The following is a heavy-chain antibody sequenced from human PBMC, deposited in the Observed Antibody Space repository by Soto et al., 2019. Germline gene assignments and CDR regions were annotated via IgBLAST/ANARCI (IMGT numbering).Heavy chain of an antibody. D-gene: IGHD3-22*01. Sequence: TWLSLRLPCAAAGGTFSSYAMSWVRQAQGKGREWVSAISGSGGSTYYADSVKGRFTISRDNSKNTLYLQMNSLRAEDTAVYYCAKGTNYYDSSGYPDAFDFWRQGTMVTVSS. V-gene: IGHV3-23*01. J-gene: IGHJ3*01. CDR3: AKGTNYYDSSGYPDAFDF. CDR2: ISGSGGST. CDR1: GGTFSSYA.